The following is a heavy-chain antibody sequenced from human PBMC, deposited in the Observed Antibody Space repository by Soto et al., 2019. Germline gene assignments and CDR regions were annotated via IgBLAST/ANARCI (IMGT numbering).Heavy chain of an antibody. V-gene: IGHV1-18*04. CDR2: ISAYNGNP. CDR1: GYTFTSYG. Sequence: GASVKVSCKASGYTFTSYGISWVRQAPGQGLEWMGWISAYNGNPNYAQKLQGRVTMTTDTSKSTAYMELRSLRYDDTAVYYCARVGGSYLGDFDYWGQGTLVTVSS. J-gene: IGHJ4*02. D-gene: IGHD1-26*01. CDR3: ARVGGSYLGDFDY.